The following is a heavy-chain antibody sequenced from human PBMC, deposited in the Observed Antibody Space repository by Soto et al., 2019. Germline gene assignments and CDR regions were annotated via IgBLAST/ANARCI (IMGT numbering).Heavy chain of an antibody. Sequence: NPSETLSLTCTVSGGSISSSSYYWGWIRQPPGKGLEWIGSIYYSGSTYYNPSLKSRVTISVDTSKNQFSLKLSSVTAADTAVYYCARSYDYYDSSGFDYWGQGTLVTVSS. J-gene: IGHJ4*02. CDR3: ARSYDYYDSSGFDY. D-gene: IGHD3-22*01. CDR2: IYYSGST. CDR1: GGSISSSSYY. V-gene: IGHV4-39*01.